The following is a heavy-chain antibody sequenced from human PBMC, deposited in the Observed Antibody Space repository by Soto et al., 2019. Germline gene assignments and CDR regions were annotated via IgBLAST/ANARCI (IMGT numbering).Heavy chain of an antibody. CDR3: AKDLRAGSGYDFDY. CDR1: GFTFTSYS. CDR2: VNPGGYST. D-gene: IGHD5-12*01. V-gene: IGHV3-23*01. Sequence: EVQLLQSGGGLVQPGGSLRLSCAAYGFTFTSYSMTWVRQTPGKGLEWVAAVNPGGYSTYYADSVKGRFTISRDNSNKTLHLQMNSLRAEDTAVYYCAKDLRAGSGYDFDYRDQGTLVTVSS. J-gene: IGHJ4*02.